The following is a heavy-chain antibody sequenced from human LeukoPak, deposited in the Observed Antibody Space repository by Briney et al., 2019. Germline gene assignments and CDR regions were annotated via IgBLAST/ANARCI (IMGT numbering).Heavy chain of an antibody. CDR3: ARFGSSSKPFDY. CDR2: ITSSSSYI. V-gene: IGHV3-21*01. CDR1: GFTFSSYS. J-gene: IGHJ4*02. Sequence: GGSLRLSCAASGFTFSSYSMNWVRQAPGKGLEWVSSITSSSSYIYYADSVKGRFTISRDNAKNSLYLQMNSLRAEDTAVYYCARFGSSSKPFDYWGQGTLVTVSS. D-gene: IGHD6-13*01.